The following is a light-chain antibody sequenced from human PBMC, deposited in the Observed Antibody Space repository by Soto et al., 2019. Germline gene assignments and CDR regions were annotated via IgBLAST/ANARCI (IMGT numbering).Light chain of an antibody. CDR3: QQSYSTPLT. J-gene: IGKJ4*01. Sequence: IQMTQSPSSLSAAIGARVSISWRASQSIGNYLNWYQQKPGKAPKLLIYAASSLQSGVPSRFSGSGSGTDFTLTINSLQPEDFATYYCQQSYSTPLTFGGGTKVDIK. V-gene: IGKV1-39*01. CDR1: QSIGNY. CDR2: AAS.